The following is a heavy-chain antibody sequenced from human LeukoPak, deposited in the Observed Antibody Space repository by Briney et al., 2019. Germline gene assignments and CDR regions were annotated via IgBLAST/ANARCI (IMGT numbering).Heavy chain of an antibody. CDR3: ARGVVGSSWSRSLSKRDYYGMDV. CDR1: GGSFSGYY. CDR2: INHSGST. Sequence: SETLSLTCAVHGGSFSGYYWSWIRQPPGKGLEWIGEINHSGSTNYNPSLKSRVTISVDTSKNQFSLKLSSVTAADTAVYYCARGVVGSSWSRSLSKRDYYGMDVWGQGTTVTVSS. V-gene: IGHV4-34*01. J-gene: IGHJ6*02. D-gene: IGHD6-13*01.